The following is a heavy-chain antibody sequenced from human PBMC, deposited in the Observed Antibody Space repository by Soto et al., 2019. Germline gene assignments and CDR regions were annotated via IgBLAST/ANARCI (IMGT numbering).Heavy chain of an antibody. Sequence: GGSLRLSCAASGFSFSSYWMSWVRQTPGKGLEWVANIKQDGSAKYYVDSVKGRFTISRDNANNSLYLQMNSLRAEDTAVYYCARGACTSCANWFDPWGQGTLVTVSS. V-gene: IGHV3-7*01. CDR1: GFSFSSYW. CDR2: IKQDGSAK. D-gene: IGHD2-2*01. J-gene: IGHJ5*02. CDR3: ARGACTSCANWFDP.